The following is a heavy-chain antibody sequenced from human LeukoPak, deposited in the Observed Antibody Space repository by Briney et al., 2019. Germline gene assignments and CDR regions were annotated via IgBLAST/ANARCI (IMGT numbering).Heavy chain of an antibody. CDR3: ARDLGIVVVAATPTSPWFDP. J-gene: IGHJ5*02. Sequence: ASVKVSCKASGYTFTGYYMHWVRQAPGQGLEWMGWINPNSGGTNYAQKFQGRVTMTRDTSISTAYIELSRLRSDDTAVYYCARDLGIVVVAATPTSPWFDPWGQGTLVTVSS. CDR1: GYTFTGYY. V-gene: IGHV1-2*02. CDR2: INPNSGGT. D-gene: IGHD2-15*01.